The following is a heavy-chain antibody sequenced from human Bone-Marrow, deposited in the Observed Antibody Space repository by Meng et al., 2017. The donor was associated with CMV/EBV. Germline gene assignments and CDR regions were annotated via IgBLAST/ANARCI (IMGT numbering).Heavy chain of an antibody. Sequence: GESLKISCAVSGFSFSSNWMSWVRQAPGKGLEWVANIKQDGSEKYYVDSVKGRFTISRDNAKNSLYLQMNSLRAEDTAVYYCARSSGYYYTDYWGQGTLVTVSS. J-gene: IGHJ4*02. V-gene: IGHV3-7*01. CDR2: IKQDGSEK. D-gene: IGHD3-3*01. CDR1: GFSFSSNW. CDR3: ARSSGYYYTDY.